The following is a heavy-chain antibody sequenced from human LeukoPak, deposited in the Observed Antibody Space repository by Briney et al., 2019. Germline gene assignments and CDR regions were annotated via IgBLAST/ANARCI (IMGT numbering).Heavy chain of an antibody. CDR3: ARVGRITRNFDI. Sequence: PSETLSLTCTVSGFSISSYYWSWIRQPPGKGLEWIGYIYYSGSTNYNPSLKSRVTISVDTSKNQFSLKLSSVTAADTAVYYCARVGRITRNFDIWGQGTMVTVSS. CDR1: GFSISSYY. V-gene: IGHV4-59*01. D-gene: IGHD3-3*01. J-gene: IGHJ3*02. CDR2: IYYSGST.